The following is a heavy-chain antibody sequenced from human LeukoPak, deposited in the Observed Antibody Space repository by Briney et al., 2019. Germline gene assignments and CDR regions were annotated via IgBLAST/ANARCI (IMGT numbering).Heavy chain of an antibody. V-gene: IGHV1-46*01. CDR2: INPSGGST. CDR3: ARDSSLTHCSGGSCPLDY. J-gene: IGHJ4*02. Sequence: ASVKVSCKASGYTFTSYYMHWVRQAPGQGLEWMGIINPSGGSTSYAQKFQGRVTMTRDMSTSTVYMELSSLRSEDTAVYYCARDSSLTHCSGGSCPLDYWGQGTLVTVSS. D-gene: IGHD2-15*01. CDR1: GYTFTSYY.